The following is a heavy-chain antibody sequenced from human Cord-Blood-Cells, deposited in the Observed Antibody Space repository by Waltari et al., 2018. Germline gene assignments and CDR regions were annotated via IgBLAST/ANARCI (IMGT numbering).Heavy chain of an antibody. CDR1: GYTFTGYY. J-gene: IGHJ5*02. CDR3: ARLTLIAARPGNWFDP. Sequence: QVQLVQSGAEVKKPGASVKVSCKASGYTFTGYYMHWVRQAPGQGLEWMGWINPKRGGTNYAQKFQGRVTMPRDTSISTAYMELSRLRSDDTAVYYCARLTLIAARPGNWFDPWGQGTLVTVSS. D-gene: IGHD6-6*01. CDR2: INPKRGGT. V-gene: IGHV1-2*02.